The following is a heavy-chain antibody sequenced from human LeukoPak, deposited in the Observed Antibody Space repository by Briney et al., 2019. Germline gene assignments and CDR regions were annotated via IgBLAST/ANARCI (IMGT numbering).Heavy chain of an antibody. CDR1: GFTLSSYS. Sequence: PGGSLRLSCAASGFTLSSYSMNWVRQAPGKGLEWVSSISSSSSYIYSTDAVNGRSTTSRDNNNKSLYMQMTSLRAEDTAVYYCARDRYDRSGYYDYWGQGTLVTVSS. J-gene: IGHJ4*02. V-gene: IGHV3-21*01. CDR3: ARDRYDRSGYYDY. D-gene: IGHD3-22*01. CDR2: ISSSSSYI.